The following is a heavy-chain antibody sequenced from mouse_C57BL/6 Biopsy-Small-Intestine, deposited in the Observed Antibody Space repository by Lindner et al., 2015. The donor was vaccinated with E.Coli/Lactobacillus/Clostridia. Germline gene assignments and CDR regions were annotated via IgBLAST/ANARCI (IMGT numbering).Heavy chain of an antibody. CDR2: IDPADDNT. CDR3: TTLSDC. D-gene: IGHD2-3*01. V-gene: IGHV14-1*01. CDR1: GFNIKDDY. Sequence: VQLQESGAELVRPGASVKLSCTASGFNIKDDYMHWVKQRPEQGLEWIGRIDPADDNTKYAPKFQDKATITADTSSNTAYLQLSSLTSEDTAVYYCTTLSDCWGQGTTLTVSS. J-gene: IGHJ2*01.